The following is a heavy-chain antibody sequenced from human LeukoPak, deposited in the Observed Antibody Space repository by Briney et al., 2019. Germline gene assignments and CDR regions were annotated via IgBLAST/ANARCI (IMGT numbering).Heavy chain of an antibody. CDR3: ARGHKDCSRISCFTIYYYHGMDI. CDR1: GYTFTNYD. D-gene: IGHD2-2*02. CDR2: MNPNSGDR. Sequence: ASVKVSCKASGYTFTNYDLNWVRQAPGQGLEWMGWMNPNSGDRRNAQKFQGRVTMTSDTSISTAYMELSSLRSDDTAVYYCARGHKDCSRISCFTIYYYHGMDIWGQGTMVTVFS. V-gene: IGHV1-8*01. J-gene: IGHJ6*02.